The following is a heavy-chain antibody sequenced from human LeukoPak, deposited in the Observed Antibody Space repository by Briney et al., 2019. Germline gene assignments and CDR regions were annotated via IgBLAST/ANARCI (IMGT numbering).Heavy chain of an antibody. V-gene: IGHV3-23*01. D-gene: IGHD2-15*01. J-gene: IGHJ4*02. CDR2: TTGSGGST. CDR1: GFTFSSYA. CDR3: ARDSRDIAWYFDF. Sequence: PGGSLRLSCAASGFTFSSYAMGWVRQAPGKGLEWVSLTTGSGGSTFYADSVKGRFTISRDNSKSTLYLQMNSLRAEDTAVYYCARDSRDIAWYFDFWGQGTLVTVSS.